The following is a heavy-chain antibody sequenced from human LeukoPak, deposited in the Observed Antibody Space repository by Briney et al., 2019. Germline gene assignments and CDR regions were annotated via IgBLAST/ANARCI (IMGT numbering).Heavy chain of an antibody. V-gene: IGHV3-21*01. D-gene: IGHD3-10*01. CDR3: ATSDYYDSGRGGVSPSDY. CDR2: ISSSSSYI. J-gene: IGHJ4*02. CDR1: GFTFSSYS. Sequence: PGGSLRLSCAASGFTFSSYSMNWVRQAPGKGLEWVSSISSSSSYIYYADSVKGRFTISRDNAKNSLYLQMNNLRGEDTAVYYCATSDYYDSGRGGVSPSDYWGQGTLVTVSS.